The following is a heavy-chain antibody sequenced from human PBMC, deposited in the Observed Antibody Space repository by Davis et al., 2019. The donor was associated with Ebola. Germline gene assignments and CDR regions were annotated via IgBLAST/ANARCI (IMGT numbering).Heavy chain of an antibody. Sequence: SETLSLTCSVSGGSISSSYWSWIRQPPGKGLEWIGYIYYSGSTNYNPSLKSRVTISMDTSKNQFSLKLSSVTAADTAVYYCARMGLSSGYYFFDYWGQGTLVTVSS. D-gene: IGHD3-22*01. CDR3: ARMGLSSGYYFFDY. CDR1: GGSISSSY. CDR2: IYYSGST. J-gene: IGHJ4*02. V-gene: IGHV4-59*01.